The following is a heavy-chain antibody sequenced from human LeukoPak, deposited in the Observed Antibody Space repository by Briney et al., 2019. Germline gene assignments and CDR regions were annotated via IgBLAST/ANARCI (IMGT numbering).Heavy chain of an antibody. CDR1: GSTFSSYG. J-gene: IGHJ4*02. V-gene: IGHV3-30*02. CDR3: AKPKLLWFGEFNYDY. Sequence: GGSLRLSCVASGSTFSSYGMHSVRQAPGKGLEWVAFIRYDGSNKYYADSVKGRFTISRDNSKNTLYLQMNSLRAEDTAVYYCAKPKLLWFGEFNYDYWGQGTLVTVSS. CDR2: IRYDGSNK. D-gene: IGHD3-10*01.